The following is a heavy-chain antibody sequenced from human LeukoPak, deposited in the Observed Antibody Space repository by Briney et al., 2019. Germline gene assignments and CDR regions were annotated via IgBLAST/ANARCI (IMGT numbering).Heavy chain of an antibody. D-gene: IGHD3-3*01. V-gene: IGHV3-7*01. CDR2: INPDGRDT. J-gene: IGHJ6*02. CDR1: GFTFNRCW. CDR3: ARDWGYYDFWSGTNYYGMDV. Sequence: GGSLRLSCVVSGFTFNRCWMNWVRQAPGKGLEWVAHINPDGRDTYYVDSVKGRFTISRDNAKNSLYLQMNSLRAEDTAVYYCARDWGYYDFWSGTNYYGMDVWGQGTTVTVSS.